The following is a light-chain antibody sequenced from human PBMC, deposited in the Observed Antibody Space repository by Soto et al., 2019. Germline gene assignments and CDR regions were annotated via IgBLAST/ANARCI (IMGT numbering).Light chain of an antibody. CDR1: QTVSRN. Sequence: EVVMTQSPATLSVSPGERATLSCRASQTVSRNLAWYQQRPGQAPRLLIYDISNRAAGVPARFSGSGSETEFTLTISSLEPEDFAVYYCQQRSNWPPGATFGQGTRLEIK. CDR3: QQRSNWPPGAT. V-gene: IGKV3-11*01. J-gene: IGKJ5*01. CDR2: DIS.